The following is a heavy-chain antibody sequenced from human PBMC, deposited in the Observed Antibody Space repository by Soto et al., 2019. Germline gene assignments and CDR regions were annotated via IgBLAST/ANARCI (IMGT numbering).Heavy chain of an antibody. CDR3: ARESISFGELLAVSSGWLSYGLDV. D-gene: IGHD3-10*01. Sequence: ASETLSLTCTVSGCSISSGDSYWNWLRQRPGKGLEWIGYIYFSGTTYYNPSLKSRVGLSMDRSKNQFSLKLRSVTAADTAVYYCARESISFGELLAVSSGWLSYGLDVWGQGTTVTVSS. J-gene: IGHJ6*02. V-gene: IGHV4-30-4*02. CDR1: GCSISSGDSY. CDR2: IYFSGTT.